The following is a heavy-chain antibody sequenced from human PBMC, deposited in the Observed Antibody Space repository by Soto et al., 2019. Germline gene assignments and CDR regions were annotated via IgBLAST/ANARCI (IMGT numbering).Heavy chain of an antibody. CDR3: AKDWSMWFGELSRFDP. J-gene: IGHJ5*02. Sequence: QVQLVESGGGVVQPGRSLRLSCAASGFTFSSYGMHWVRQAPGKGLEWVAVISYDGSNKYYADSVKGRFTISRDNSKNTLYLQMNSLRAEDTAVYYCAKDWSMWFGELSRFDPWGQGTLVTVSS. D-gene: IGHD3-10*01. CDR2: ISYDGSNK. V-gene: IGHV3-30*18. CDR1: GFTFSSYG.